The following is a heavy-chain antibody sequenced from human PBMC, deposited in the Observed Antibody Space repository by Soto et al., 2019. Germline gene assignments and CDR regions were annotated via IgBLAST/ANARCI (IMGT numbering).Heavy chain of an antibody. CDR2: ISYDGSNK. CDR3: AKDYGYYFDY. J-gene: IGHJ4*02. Sequence: GGSLRLSCAASGFTFSSYGMHWVRQAPGKGLEWVAVISYDGSNKYYADSVKGRFTISRDNSKNTLYLQMNSLRAEDTAVYYCAKDYGYYFDYWGQGTLVTVSS. CDR1: GFTFSSYG. D-gene: IGHD3-16*01. V-gene: IGHV3-30*18.